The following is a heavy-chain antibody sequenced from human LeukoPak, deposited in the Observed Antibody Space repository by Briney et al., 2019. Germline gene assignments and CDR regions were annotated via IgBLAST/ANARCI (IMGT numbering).Heavy chain of an antibody. CDR1: GFSFSSYA. D-gene: IGHD3-22*01. CDR2: ISSSSSYI. Sequence: GGSLRLSCAASGFSFSSYAMNWVRQAPGKGLEWASSISSSSSYIYYADSVKGRFTISRDNAKNSLYLQMNSLRAEDTAVYYCASYYYYDSSGRGDYWGQGTLVTVSS. J-gene: IGHJ4*02. CDR3: ASYYYYDSSGRGDY. V-gene: IGHV3-21*01.